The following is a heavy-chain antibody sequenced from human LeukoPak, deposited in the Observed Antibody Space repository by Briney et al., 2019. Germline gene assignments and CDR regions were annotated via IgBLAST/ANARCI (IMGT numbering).Heavy chain of an antibody. J-gene: IGHJ4*02. CDR1: GGSFSGYY. D-gene: IGHD1-26*01. Sequence: SETLSLTCAVYGGSFSGYYWNWVRQPPGKGLEWIGEINHRGSTNYNPSLKSRVTISVDTSKNQFSLKLSSVTAADTAVYYCARWAVGATFDYWGQGTLVTVSS. CDR3: ARWAVGATFDY. CDR2: INHRGST. V-gene: IGHV4-34*01.